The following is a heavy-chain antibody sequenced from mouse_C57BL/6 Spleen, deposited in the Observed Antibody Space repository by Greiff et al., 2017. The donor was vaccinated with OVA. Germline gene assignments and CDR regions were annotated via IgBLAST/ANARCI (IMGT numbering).Heavy chain of an antibody. J-gene: IGHJ3*01. CDR1: GYTFTSYW. D-gene: IGHD2-1*01. Sequence: VKLQQPGAELVRPGSSVKLSCKASGYTFTSYWMHWVKQRPIQGLEWIGNIDPSDSETHYNQKFKDKATLTVDKSSSTAYMQLSSLTSEDSAVYYCARGNYPAWFAYWGQGTLVTVSA. V-gene: IGHV1-52*01. CDR2: IDPSDSET. CDR3: ARGNYPAWFAY.